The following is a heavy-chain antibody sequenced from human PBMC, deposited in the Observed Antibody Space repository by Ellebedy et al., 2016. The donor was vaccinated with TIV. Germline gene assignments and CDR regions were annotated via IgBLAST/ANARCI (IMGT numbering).Heavy chain of an antibody. CDR2: IYPGDSDT. J-gene: IGHJ4*02. Sequence: GESLKISCKGSGYRFNSYWIGWVRQMPGKGLEWMGIIYPGDSDTRDSPSLQGQVTISADKSITTASLEWGSLETPDTAMYYCARMADAGREDFDYWGQGTLVTVSS. V-gene: IGHV5-51*01. CDR1: GYRFNSYW. D-gene: IGHD1-1*01. CDR3: ARMADAGREDFDY.